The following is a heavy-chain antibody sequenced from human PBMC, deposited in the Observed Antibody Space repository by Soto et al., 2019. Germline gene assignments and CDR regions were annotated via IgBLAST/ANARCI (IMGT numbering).Heavy chain of an antibody. Sequence: EVQLLESGGGLVQPGGSLRLSCAASGFTFTTYAMSWVRQAPGKGLEWVSGVTDSGGKTYYADSVKGRFTISRDNSKNTLYLQMNSMRAEDTAVYYCAKGFIVADTTPEFDYWGQGTLVTVSS. CDR3: AKGFIVADTTPEFDY. CDR2: VTDSGGKT. V-gene: IGHV3-23*01. D-gene: IGHD1-26*01. CDR1: GFTFTTYA. J-gene: IGHJ4*02.